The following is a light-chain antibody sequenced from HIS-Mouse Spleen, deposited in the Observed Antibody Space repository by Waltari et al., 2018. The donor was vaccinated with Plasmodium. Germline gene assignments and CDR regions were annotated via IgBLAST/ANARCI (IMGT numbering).Light chain of an antibody. CDR3: CSYAGSYTWV. Sequence: QSALTQPRSVSGSPGQSVTISCTGTSSDVGGYNYVSWYQQHPGKAPKLRIYDVSKRPSGVPDRCSGSKSGKTASLTIAGLQAEDEADYYCCSYAGSYTWVFGGGTKLTVL. V-gene: IGLV2-11*01. J-gene: IGLJ2*01. CDR1: SSDVGGYNY. CDR2: DVS.